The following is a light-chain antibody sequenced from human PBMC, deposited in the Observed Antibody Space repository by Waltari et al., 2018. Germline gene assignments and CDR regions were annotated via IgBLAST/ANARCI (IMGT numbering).Light chain of an antibody. V-gene: IGKV1-5*03. Sequence: DIQITQSPSTLSASVGDRVTITCRASESVSSWLAWYQQRPGKSPTLLISKASSLQSGVPSRFSGSGSGREFTLTISGLQPDDSATYYCQQYDNYSPLTFGGGTKVEIK. CDR3: QQYDNYSPLT. J-gene: IGKJ4*01. CDR2: KAS. CDR1: ESVSSW.